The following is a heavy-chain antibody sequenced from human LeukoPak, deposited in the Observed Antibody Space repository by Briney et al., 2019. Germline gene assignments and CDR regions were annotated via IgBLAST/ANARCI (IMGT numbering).Heavy chain of an antibody. CDR2: IYYSGST. J-gene: IGHJ3*02. V-gene: IGHV4-39*01. D-gene: IGHD2-2*02. CDR1: GDSISGSTSF. CDR3: ASYCSITNCYKRAFHI. Sequence: SETLSLTCSVSGDSISGSTSFWGWIRQPPGKGLEWIGTIYYSGSTYYNPSLKSRVTISVDTSKNQFSVNLSSVTAADTAVYYCASYCSITNCYKRAFHIWGQGTVVTASS.